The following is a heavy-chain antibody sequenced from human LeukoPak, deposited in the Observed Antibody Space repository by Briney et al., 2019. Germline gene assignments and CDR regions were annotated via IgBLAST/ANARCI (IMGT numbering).Heavy chain of an antibody. CDR3: ASNYYDSSGYYYFDY. J-gene: IGHJ4*02. CDR2: INHSGST. CDR1: GGSFSGYY. D-gene: IGHD3-22*01. Sequence: SETLSLTCAVYGGSFSGYYWSWIRQPPGKGLEWIGEINHSGSTNYNPSLKSRVTISVDTSKNQFSLKLSSVIAADTAVYYCASNYYDSSGYYYFDYWGQGTLVTVSS. V-gene: IGHV4-34*01.